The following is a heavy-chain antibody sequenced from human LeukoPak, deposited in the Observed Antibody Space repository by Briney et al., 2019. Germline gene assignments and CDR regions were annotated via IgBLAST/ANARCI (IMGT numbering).Heavy chain of an antibody. J-gene: IGHJ4*02. V-gene: IGHV1-8*01. CDR3: ARITTMVRGVLSY. D-gene: IGHD3-10*01. CDR1: GYTFTSYD. CDR2: MNPNSGNT. Sequence: ASVKVSCKASGYTFTSYDINWVRQATGQGLEWMGWMNPNSGNTGYAQKFQGRVTMTRNTSISTAYMELSSPRSEDTAVYYCARITTMVRGVLSYWGQGTLVTVSS.